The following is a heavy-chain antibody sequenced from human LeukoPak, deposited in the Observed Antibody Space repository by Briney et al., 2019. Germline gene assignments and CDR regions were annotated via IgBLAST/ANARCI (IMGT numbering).Heavy chain of an antibody. J-gene: IGHJ3*02. Sequence: QSGGSLRLSCEVSGFTFSSYSMNWVRQAPGKGLEWASSISSSSSTIYYADSVKGRFTISRDNAKNSLYLQMNSLRAEDTAVYYCARDIYDSSGPILGAFDIWGQGTMVTVSS. D-gene: IGHD3-22*01. CDR1: GFTFSSYS. CDR2: ISSSSSTI. CDR3: ARDIYDSSGPILGAFDI. V-gene: IGHV3-48*04.